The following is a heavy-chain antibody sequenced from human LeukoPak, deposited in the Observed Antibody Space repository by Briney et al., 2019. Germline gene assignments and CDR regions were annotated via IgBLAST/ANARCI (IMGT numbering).Heavy chain of an antibody. CDR3: ARGSRGDGAAFDI. CDR1: GGSISSSNYY. J-gene: IGHJ3*02. V-gene: IGHV4-39*07. D-gene: IGHD7-27*01. CDR2: IYYSGST. Sequence: SETLSLTCSVSGGSISSSNYYWGWIRQPPGKGLEWIGSIYYSGSTYYNPSLKSRVTISIDTSKNQFSLKLISVTAADTAVYYCARGSRGDGAAFDIWGQGTMVTVSS.